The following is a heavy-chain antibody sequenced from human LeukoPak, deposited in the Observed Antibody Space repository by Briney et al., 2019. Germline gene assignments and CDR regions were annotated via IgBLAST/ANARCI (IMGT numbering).Heavy chain of an antibody. CDR3: ARARYYYDSSGYMDRFDY. J-gene: IGHJ4*02. CDR1: GGSFSGYY. V-gene: IGHV4-34*01. Sequence: KPSETLSLTCAVYGGSFSGYYWSWIRQPAGKGLEWIGEINHSGSTNYNPSLKSRVTISVDTSKNQFSLKLSSVTAADTAVYYCARARYYYDSSGYMDRFDYWGQGTLVTVSS. D-gene: IGHD3-22*01. CDR2: INHSGST.